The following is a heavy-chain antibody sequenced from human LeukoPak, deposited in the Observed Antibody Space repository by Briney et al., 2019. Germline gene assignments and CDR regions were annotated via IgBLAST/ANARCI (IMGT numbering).Heavy chain of an antibody. D-gene: IGHD5-18*01. V-gene: IGHV3-48*01. J-gene: IGHJ4*02. CDR3: ARARGYSYGYSDY. CDR2: ISSSSSIM. Sequence: GGSLRLSCAASGFTFSSYSMNWVRQAPGKGLEWVSYISSSSSIMDYADSVKDRFAISRDNAKNSLYLQMNSLRAEDTAVYYCARARGYSYGYSDYWGQGTLVTVSS. CDR1: GFTFSSYS.